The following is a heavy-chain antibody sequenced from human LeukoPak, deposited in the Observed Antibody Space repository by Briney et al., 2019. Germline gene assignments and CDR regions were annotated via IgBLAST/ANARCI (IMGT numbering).Heavy chain of an antibody. CDR1: GYTFNDYY. CDR3: TRGETGRDSSGYFGY. J-gene: IGHJ4*02. Sequence: ASVTVSCKASGYTFNDYYIHWVRQAPGQGLEWMGWINPNSGGTNYAQKFQGRVTVTRDTSISTAYMELSSLRSDDTAVYYCTRGETGRDSSGYFGYWGQGTLVTVSS. V-gene: IGHV1-2*02. D-gene: IGHD3-22*01. CDR2: INPNSGGT.